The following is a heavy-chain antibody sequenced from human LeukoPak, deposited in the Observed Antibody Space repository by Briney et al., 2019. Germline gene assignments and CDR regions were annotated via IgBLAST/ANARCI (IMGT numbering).Heavy chain of an antibody. D-gene: IGHD5-18*01. J-gene: IGHJ4*02. CDR2: ISCSGGST. CDR1: GFTFSSYA. V-gene: IGHV3-23*01. CDR3: AKDDSYAPSSPDY. Sequence: PGGSLRLSCAASGFTFSSYAMSWVRQAPGKGLEWVSAISCSGGSTYYADSVKGRFTISRDNSKNTLYLQMNSLRAEDTAVYYCAKDDSYAPSSPDYWGQGTLVTVSS.